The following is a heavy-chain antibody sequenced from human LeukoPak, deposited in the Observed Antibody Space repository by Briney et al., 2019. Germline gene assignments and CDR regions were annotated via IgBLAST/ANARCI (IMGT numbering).Heavy chain of an antibody. CDR1: GYTLTELS. D-gene: IGHD3-3*01. CDR3: ATDLRFLEWLGAFDI. Sequence: ASVKVSCKVSGYTLTELSMHWVRQAPGKGLEWMGGFDPEDGETIYAQKFQGRVTMTEDTSTDTAYMELSSLRSEDTAVYYCATDLRFLEWLGAFDIWGQGTLVTVSS. V-gene: IGHV1-24*01. CDR2: FDPEDGET. J-gene: IGHJ4*02.